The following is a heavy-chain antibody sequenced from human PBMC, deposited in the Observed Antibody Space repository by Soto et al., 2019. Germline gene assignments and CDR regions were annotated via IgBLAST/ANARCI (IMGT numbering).Heavy chain of an antibody. CDR2: IRSSSSTI. CDR3: ARPETMVTTPDYYYAMDV. V-gene: IGHV3-48*01. J-gene: IGHJ6*02. CDR1: GFTFSSFG. D-gene: IGHD4-17*01. Sequence: PGGSLRLSCVASGFTFSSFGMNWVRQAPGKGLEWVSYIRSSSSTIYYADSVKGRFTISRDNAKNSLYLQMNSLRAEDTAVYYCARPETMVTTPDYYYAMDVWGQGTTVTVSS.